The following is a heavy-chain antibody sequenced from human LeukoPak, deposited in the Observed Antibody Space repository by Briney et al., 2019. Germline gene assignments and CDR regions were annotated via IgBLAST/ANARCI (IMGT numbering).Heavy chain of an antibody. Sequence: GGSLRLSCAASGFTFSSYWMHWVRQAPGKGLVCVSRIKTDGSSTTYADSVKGRFTISRDNAKNTLYLQMNSLRAEDTAVYYCARSNSGSYAWFDPWGQGTLVTVSS. D-gene: IGHD1-26*01. CDR1: GFTFSSYW. CDR3: ARSNSGSYAWFDP. CDR2: IKTDGSST. V-gene: IGHV3-74*01. J-gene: IGHJ5*02.